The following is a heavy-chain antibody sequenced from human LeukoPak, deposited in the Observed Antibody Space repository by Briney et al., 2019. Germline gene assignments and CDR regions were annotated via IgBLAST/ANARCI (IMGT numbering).Heavy chain of an antibody. D-gene: IGHD2-15*01. Sequence: GGSLRLSCAAPGFTFSHYWMHWVRQAPGKGLVWVSRINSDGSSTTYADSVKGRFTISRDNAENTLYPQMNSLRTEDTAVYYCARGGAYSYSHNDYWGQGSVVTVSS. V-gene: IGHV3-74*03. J-gene: IGHJ4*02. CDR2: INSDGSST. CDR3: ARGGAYSYSHNDY. CDR1: GFTFSHYW.